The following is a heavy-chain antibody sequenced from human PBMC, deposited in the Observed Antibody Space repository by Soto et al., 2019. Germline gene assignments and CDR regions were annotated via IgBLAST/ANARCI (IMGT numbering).Heavy chain of an antibody. CDR3: ATRSYCSGGSCYSSAFDI. D-gene: IGHD2-15*01. V-gene: IGHV1-3*01. Sequence: ASLKVSCKASGYTFTSYAMHWVRQAPGQRLEWMGWINAGNGNTKYSQKFQGRVTITRDTSASTAYMELSSLRSEDTAVYYCATRSYCSGGSCYSSAFDIWGQGTMVTVSS. CDR1: GYTFTSYA. CDR2: INAGNGNT. J-gene: IGHJ3*02.